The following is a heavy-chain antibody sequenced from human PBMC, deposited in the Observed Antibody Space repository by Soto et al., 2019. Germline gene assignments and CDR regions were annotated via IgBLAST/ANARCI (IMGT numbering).Heavy chain of an antibody. CDR2: INHSGST. CDR1: GGSFSGYY. Sequence: SETLSLTCAVYGGSFSGYYWSWIRQPPGKGLEWIGEINHSGSTNYNPSLKSRVTISIDTSKNQFSLKLSSVTAADTAVYYCAREPSIWGQGTLVTVSS. CDR3: AREPSI. V-gene: IGHV4-34*01. J-gene: IGHJ4*02.